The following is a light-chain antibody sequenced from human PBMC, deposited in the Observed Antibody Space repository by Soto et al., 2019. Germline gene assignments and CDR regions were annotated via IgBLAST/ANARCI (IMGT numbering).Light chain of an antibody. CDR2: SND. J-gene: IGLJ1*01. V-gene: IGLV1-44*01. CDR1: SSNIGSST. Sequence: SVLTQPPSASGTPGQRVTIFCSGSSSNIGSSTVNWYQQVPGAAPKLLIESNDQRPSGVPDRFSGSKSGTSAYLAISGLQSEDEADYYCAAWDASLSAHYAFGTGTKVTVL. CDR3: AAWDASLSAHYA.